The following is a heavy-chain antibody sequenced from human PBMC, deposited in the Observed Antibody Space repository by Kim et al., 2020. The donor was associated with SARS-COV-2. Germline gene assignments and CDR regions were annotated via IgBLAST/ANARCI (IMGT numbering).Heavy chain of an antibody. J-gene: IGHJ5*02. CDR3: ARLNGGSCYPPACNWFDP. Sequence: GESLKISCKGSGYSFTSYWIGWVRQMPGKGLEWMGIIYPGDSDTRYSPSFQGQVTISADKSISTAYLQWSSLKASDTAMYYCARLNGGSCYPPACNWFDPWGQGTLVTVSS. D-gene: IGHD2-15*01. V-gene: IGHV5-51*01. CDR1: GYSFTSYW. CDR2: IYPGDSDT.